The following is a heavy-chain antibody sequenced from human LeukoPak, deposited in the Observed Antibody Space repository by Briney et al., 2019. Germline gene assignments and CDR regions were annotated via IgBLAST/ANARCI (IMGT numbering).Heavy chain of an antibody. CDR3: VGPDSQFDC. D-gene: IGHD3-10*01. Sequence: GRSLRLSCAAPGLTFSSYWMHWIRQAPGKGLEWVSYISSSGSTIYYADSVKGRFTISRDNAKNSLYLQMNNLRVEDTAVYYCVGPDSQFDCWGQGTLVTVSS. J-gene: IGHJ4*02. CDR1: GLTFSSYW. V-gene: IGHV3-11*04. CDR2: ISSSGSTI.